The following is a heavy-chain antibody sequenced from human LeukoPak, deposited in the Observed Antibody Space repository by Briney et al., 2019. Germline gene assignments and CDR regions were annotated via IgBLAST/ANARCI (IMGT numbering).Heavy chain of an antibody. J-gene: IGHJ3*02. CDR2: ISAYNGST. D-gene: IGHD6-6*01. V-gene: IGHV1-18*01. CDR1: GYTFTSYS. CDR3: ARVRRYSSSSDAFDI. Sequence: GASVKVSCKASGYTFTSYSISWVRQAPGQGLEWMGWISAYNGSTNYAQKLQGRVTMTTDTSTSTAYMELSRLRSDDTAVYYCARVRRYSSSSDAFDIWGQGTMVTVSS.